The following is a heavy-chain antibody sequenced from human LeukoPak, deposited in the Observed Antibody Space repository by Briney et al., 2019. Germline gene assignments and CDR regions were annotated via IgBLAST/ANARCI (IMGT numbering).Heavy chain of an antibody. CDR1: GGTFSSYA. J-gene: IGHJ4*02. CDR3: ASGTIFGVVITRYYFDY. D-gene: IGHD3-3*01. V-gene: IGHV1-69*13. Sequence: SVKVSCKASGGTFSSYAISWVRQAPGQGLEWMGGIIPIFGTANYAQKFQGRVTITADESTSTAYMELSSLRSEDTAVYYCASGTIFGVVITRYYFDYWGQGTLVTVSS. CDR2: IIPIFGTA.